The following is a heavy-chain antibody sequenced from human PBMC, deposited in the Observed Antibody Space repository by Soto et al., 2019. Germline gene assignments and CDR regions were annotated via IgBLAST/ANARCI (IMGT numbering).Heavy chain of an antibody. CDR2: IYYSGST. CDR1: GGSITTYY. J-gene: IGHJ4*02. Sequence: SETLSLTCTVSGGSITTYYWSWVRQSPGKGLEWIGHIYYSGSTNYNPSLKSRVTISVDTSKNQFSLKLSFVTAADTAVYYCARHAVHSSAFTDYRGQGTLVTVSS. V-gene: IGHV4-59*08. CDR3: ARHAVHSSAFTDY. D-gene: IGHD6-19*01.